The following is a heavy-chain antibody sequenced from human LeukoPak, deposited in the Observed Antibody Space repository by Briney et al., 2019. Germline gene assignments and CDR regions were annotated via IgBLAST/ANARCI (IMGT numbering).Heavy chain of an antibody. D-gene: IGHD3-10*01. Sequence: ASVKVSCKASGYTITGYNMHWVRQAPGQGLEWMGWINPKSGDTNYAQIFQGRVTMTRDTSISSAYMELRSLRSDDTAVYYCARDLLWFGELLPHYYYYGMDVWGQRTTVTVSS. CDR2: INPKSGDT. J-gene: IGHJ6*02. V-gene: IGHV1-2*02. CDR1: GYTITGYN. CDR3: ARDLLWFGELLPHYYYYGMDV.